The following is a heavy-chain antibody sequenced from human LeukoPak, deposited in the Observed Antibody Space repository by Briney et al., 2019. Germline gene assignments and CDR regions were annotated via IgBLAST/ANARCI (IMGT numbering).Heavy chain of an antibody. J-gene: IGHJ4*02. CDR1: GGSFSGYY. Sequence: PSETLSLTCAVYGGSFSGYYWSWIRQPPGKGLEWIGEISHSGSTNYNPSLKSRVTISVDTSKNQFSLKLSSVTAADTAVYYCARPKVSGWYLGFDYWGQGTLVTVSS. CDR3: ARPKVSGWYLGFDY. V-gene: IGHV4-34*01. CDR2: ISHSGST. D-gene: IGHD6-19*01.